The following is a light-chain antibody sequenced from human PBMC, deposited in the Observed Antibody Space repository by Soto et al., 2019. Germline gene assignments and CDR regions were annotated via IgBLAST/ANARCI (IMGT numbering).Light chain of an antibody. V-gene: IGKV1-12*01. CDR3: QQGYSFPVT. CDR1: QDIGDW. CDR2: AAS. J-gene: IGKJ4*01. Sequence: DIQMTQSPSSVSASVGDRVSITCRASQDIGDWLDWYQQKPGKAPKLLVYAASSLQSGVPSRFSGSGSGTDFTLTISSLQPEDFATYYCQQGYSFPVTFGGGTKVDIK.